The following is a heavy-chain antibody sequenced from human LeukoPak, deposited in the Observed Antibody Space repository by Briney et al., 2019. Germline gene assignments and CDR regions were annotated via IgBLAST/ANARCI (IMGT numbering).Heavy chain of an antibody. J-gene: IGHJ6*03. D-gene: IGHD2-8*01. V-gene: IGHV3-48*01. CDR1: GLTFSSYS. Sequence: GGSLRLSCAASGLTFSSYSVNWVREAPGKGLGWVSYISSSSSTIYYADSVKGRFTISRDNAKNSLYLQMNSLRAEDTAVYYCARDRGISGNGAYYMDAWGKGTTVTVSS. CDR2: ISSSSSTI. CDR3: ARDRGISGNGAYYMDA.